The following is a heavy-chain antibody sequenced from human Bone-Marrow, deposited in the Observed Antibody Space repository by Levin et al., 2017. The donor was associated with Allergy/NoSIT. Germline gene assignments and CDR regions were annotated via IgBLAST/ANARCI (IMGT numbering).Heavy chain of an antibody. CDR1: GFTFTSYG. V-gene: IGHV1-18*01. CDR2: ISAYNGYT. J-gene: IGHJ4*01. CDR3: ARDGLAYCGGDCYSDY. Sequence: ASVKVSCKASGFTFTSYGISWVRQAPGQGLEWMGWISAYNGYTNYAQNFQGRVTMTTDTSTSTAYMKLRSLTSDDTGVYYCARDGLAYCGGDCYSDYWGHGTLVTVSS. D-gene: IGHD2-21*02.